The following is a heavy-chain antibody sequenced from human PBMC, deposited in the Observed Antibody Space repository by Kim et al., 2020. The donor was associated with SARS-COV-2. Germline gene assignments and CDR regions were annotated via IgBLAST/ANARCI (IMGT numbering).Heavy chain of an antibody. CDR2: ISYDGSNK. CDR3: AQEGGELLGADY. CDR1: GFTFSSYG. D-gene: IGHD1-26*01. V-gene: IGHV3-30*18. J-gene: IGHJ4*02. Sequence: GGSLRLSCAASGFTFSSYGMHWVRQAPGKGLEWVAVISYDGSNKYYADSVKGRFTISRDNSKNTLYLQMNSLRAEDTAVYYCAQEGGELLGADYWGQGTL.